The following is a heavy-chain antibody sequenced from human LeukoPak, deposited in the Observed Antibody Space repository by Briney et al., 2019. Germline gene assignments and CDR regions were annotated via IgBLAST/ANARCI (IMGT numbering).Heavy chain of an antibody. J-gene: IGHJ6*02. V-gene: IGHV4-59*01. D-gene: IGHD1-26*01. CDR3: ARGRSNYYGMDV. Sequence: TSETLSLTCSVSDGSINSYYWNWIRRPPGKGLEWIGYIYYNGNTNYSPSLKSRVTMSVDTSKNLFSLKVSSVTAADTAVYYCARGRSNYYGMDVWGQGTTVTVS. CDR2: IYYNGNT. CDR1: DGSINSYY.